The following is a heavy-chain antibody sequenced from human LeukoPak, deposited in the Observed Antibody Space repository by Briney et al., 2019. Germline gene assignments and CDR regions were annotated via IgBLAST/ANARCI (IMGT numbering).Heavy chain of an antibody. D-gene: IGHD6-19*01. Sequence: GGSLRLSCAASGFTFSSYSMNWVRQAPGKGLQWVSTITASSTDTFYADSVKGRFTISRDNSKNTLSLQMNSLRAEDTALYYCAKYSSGWVNDYWGQGTLVTVSS. CDR2: ITASSTDT. CDR1: GFTFSSYS. V-gene: IGHV3-23*01. CDR3: AKYSSGWVNDY. J-gene: IGHJ4*02.